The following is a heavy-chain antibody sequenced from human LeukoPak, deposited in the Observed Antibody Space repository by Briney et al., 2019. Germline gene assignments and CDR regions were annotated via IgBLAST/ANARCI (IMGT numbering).Heavy chain of an antibody. CDR1: GFTLSSHW. Sequence: GGSLRLSCAASGFTLSSHWMHWVRQAPGKGLMWVSRVNTDESSRDYADFVKGRFTISRDNARNTVYLQMNSLRAEDTAVYYCAKGISGSRADCSSTSCYTSYYYYYMDVWGKGTTVTVSS. J-gene: IGHJ6*03. CDR2: VNTDESSR. V-gene: IGHV3-74*01. D-gene: IGHD2-2*02. CDR3: AKGISGSRADCSSTSCYTSYYYYYMDV.